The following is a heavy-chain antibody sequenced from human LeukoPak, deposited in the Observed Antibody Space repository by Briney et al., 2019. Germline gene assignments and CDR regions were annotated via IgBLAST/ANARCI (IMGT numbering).Heavy chain of an antibody. V-gene: IGHV3-23*05. CDR3: ATGRDY. J-gene: IGHJ4*02. D-gene: IGHD1-14*01. CDR2: IETGGAST. Sequence: GGSLRLSCAASGFTFSSYGMSWVRQAPGKGLEWVSAIETGGASTYYADSVKGRFSISRDNSKNTLYLQMNSLRAEDTAVYYCATGRDYWGQGTLVTVSS. CDR1: GFTFSSYG.